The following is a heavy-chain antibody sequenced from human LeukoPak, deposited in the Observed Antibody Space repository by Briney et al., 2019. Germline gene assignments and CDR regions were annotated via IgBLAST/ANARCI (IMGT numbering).Heavy chain of an antibody. D-gene: IGHD5-12*01. V-gene: IGHV1-18*01. CDR3: ARGQGLRLWDY. J-gene: IGHJ4*02. Sequence: ASVKVSCKASGYTFISYGISWVRQAPGQGLEWLGWISGYNGDTHYAQKLQGRVTMTTDTSTSTAYMELRSLRSDDTAVYYCARGQGLRLWDYWGQGTLVTVPS. CDR2: ISGYNGDT. CDR1: GYTFISYG.